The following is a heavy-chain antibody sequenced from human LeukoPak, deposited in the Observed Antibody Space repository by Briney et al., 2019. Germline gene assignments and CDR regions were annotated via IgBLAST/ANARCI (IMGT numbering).Heavy chain of an antibody. J-gene: IGHJ6*02. D-gene: IGHD1-7*01. CDR3: ARVGTGRNYNNYGMDV. CDR1: GDSISSSDYY. Sequence: SETPSLTCTVSGDSISSSDYYWSWIRQPPGKGLEWIGYIYYSGSTYYNPSLKSRVTISVDTSKNQFSLKLGSVTAADTAVYYCARVGTGRNYNNYGMDVWGQGTTVTVSS. CDR2: IYYSGST. V-gene: IGHV4-30-4*01.